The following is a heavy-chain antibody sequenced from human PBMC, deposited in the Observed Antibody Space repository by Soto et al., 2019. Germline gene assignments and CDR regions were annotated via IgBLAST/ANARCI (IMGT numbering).Heavy chain of an antibody. V-gene: IGHV1-8*01. CDR2: MSPKTANT. CDR1: GYTFTSYD. D-gene: IGHD1-20*01. Sequence: QVQLVQSGAEVKKPGASVKVSCKASGYTFTSYDINWVRQTAGQGLEWMGWMSPKTANTGYAQKFQGRVTMTRSTCIIKRDLELSRLKSEDTTVYYCTGRHHNGGFGSWGHGAPVTVSS. CDR3: TGRHHNGGFGS. J-gene: IGHJ5*01.